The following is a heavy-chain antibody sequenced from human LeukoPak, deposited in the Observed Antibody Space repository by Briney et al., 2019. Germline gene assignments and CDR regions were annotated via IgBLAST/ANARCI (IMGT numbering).Heavy chain of an antibody. CDR1: GFTFSSYA. CDR3: AKSPITMIVVVPYFDY. J-gene: IGHJ4*02. CDR2: ISGSGGST. Sequence: PGGSLRHSCAASGFTFSSYAMSWVRQAPGKGLEWVSAISGSGGSTYYADSVKGRFTISRDNSKNTLYLQMNSLRAEDTAVYYCAKSPITMIVVVPYFDYWGQGTLVTVSS. V-gene: IGHV3-23*01. D-gene: IGHD3-22*01.